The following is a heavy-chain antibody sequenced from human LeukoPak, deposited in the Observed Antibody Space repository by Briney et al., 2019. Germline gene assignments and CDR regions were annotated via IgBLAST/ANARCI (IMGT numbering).Heavy chain of an antibody. J-gene: IGHJ4*02. Sequence: SGGSLRLSCAASGFTFSSYWMSWVRQAPGKGLEWVANIKQDGSEKYYVDSVKGRFTISRDNAESSLYLQMNSLRVEDTAFYYCARDLAYSRLDYWGQGMLVTVSS. CDR3: ARDLAYSRLDY. D-gene: IGHD5-18*01. V-gene: IGHV3-7*01. CDR2: IKQDGSEK. CDR1: GFTFSSYW.